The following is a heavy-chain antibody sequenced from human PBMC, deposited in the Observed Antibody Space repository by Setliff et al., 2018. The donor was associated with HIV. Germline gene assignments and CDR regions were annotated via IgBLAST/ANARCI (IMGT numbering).Heavy chain of an antibody. CDR1: GGSISSGSYY. CDR3: ARQPYGLGSFGWFDP. Sequence: SETLSLTCTVSGGSISSGSYYWSWIRQPAGKGLKWIGHIFTSGSTNYNPSLKSRVTISLDTSRNQFSLKVNSVTAADTAVYYCARQPYGLGSFGWFDPWGQGTLVTVSS. CDR2: IFTSGST. V-gene: IGHV4-61*09. J-gene: IGHJ5*02. D-gene: IGHD3-10*01.